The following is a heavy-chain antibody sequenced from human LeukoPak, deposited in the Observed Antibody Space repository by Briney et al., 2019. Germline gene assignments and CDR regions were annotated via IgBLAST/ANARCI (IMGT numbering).Heavy chain of an antibody. Sequence: PSETLSLTCIVSGDSISSTSYYWAWIRQPPGKGLEWIGMIFYSGSAYYTPSLRGRVTLSVDTSRNQFSLNPISVTAADTGVYFCARQQSDTSLFDPWGQGTLVTVSS. J-gene: IGHJ5*02. CDR3: ARQQSDTSLFDP. CDR2: IFYSGSA. CDR1: GDSISSTSYY. D-gene: IGHD2-21*02. V-gene: IGHV4-39*01.